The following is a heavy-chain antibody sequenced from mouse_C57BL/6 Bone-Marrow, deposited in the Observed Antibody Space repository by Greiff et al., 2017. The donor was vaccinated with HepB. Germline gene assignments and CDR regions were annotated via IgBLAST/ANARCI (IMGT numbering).Heavy chain of an antibody. Sequence: VQVVESGAELARPGASVKLSCKASGYTFTSYGISWVKQRTGQGLEWIGEIYPRSGNTYYNEKFKGKATLTADKSSSTAYMELRSLTSEDSAVYFCANLAPFAYWGQGTLVTVSA. CDR2: IYPRSGNT. J-gene: IGHJ3*01. CDR3: ANLAPFAY. V-gene: IGHV1-81*01. CDR1: GYTFTSYG.